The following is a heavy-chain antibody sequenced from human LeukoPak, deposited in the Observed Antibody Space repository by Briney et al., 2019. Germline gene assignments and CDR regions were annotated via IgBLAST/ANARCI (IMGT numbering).Heavy chain of an antibody. V-gene: IGHV3-53*05. Sequence: PGGSLRLSCVASGFTVRGDYMTWVRQAPGKGLEWVSFVYGGGTTYYEDSVKGRFTISRDNSKNTLYLQMNSLRAEDTAVYYCARPPPPRFLEWLSYYFDYWGQGTLVTVSS. CDR1: GFTVRGDY. CDR3: ARPPPPRFLEWLSYYFDY. D-gene: IGHD3-3*01. CDR2: VYGGGTT. J-gene: IGHJ4*02.